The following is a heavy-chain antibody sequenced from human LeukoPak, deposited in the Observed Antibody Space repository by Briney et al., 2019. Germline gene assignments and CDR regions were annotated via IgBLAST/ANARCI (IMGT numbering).Heavy chain of an antibody. CDR3: AREKSSALFAY. CDR1: GFTLGGYA. D-gene: IGHD3-10*02. V-gene: IGHV3-49*03. Sequence: PGRSLRLSCAASGFTLGGYAVDWFRQVPGKGLEWLGRIRGQFCRWTTEYAPSVKGRFTFSRDDSKKIAYLQMQPLKAEDTDVYFCAREKSSALFAYWRQGTLVTVSS. J-gene: IGHJ4*02. CDR2: IRGQFCRWTT.